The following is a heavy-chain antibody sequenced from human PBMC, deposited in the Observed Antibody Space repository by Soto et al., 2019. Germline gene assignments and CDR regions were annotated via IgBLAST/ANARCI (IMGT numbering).Heavy chain of an antibody. CDR1: GGSFSGYY. D-gene: IGHD3-3*01. Sequence: QVQLQQWGAGLLKPSETLSLTCAVYGGSFSGYYWSWIRQPPGKGLEWIGEINHSGSTNHNPSLKSRVTISVDTSKKQFSLKLSSVNAADTAVYYCARGGYYAFWSGNRGWFDPWGQGTLVTVSS. CDR3: ARGGYYAFWSGNRGWFDP. CDR2: INHSGST. J-gene: IGHJ5*02. V-gene: IGHV4-34*01.